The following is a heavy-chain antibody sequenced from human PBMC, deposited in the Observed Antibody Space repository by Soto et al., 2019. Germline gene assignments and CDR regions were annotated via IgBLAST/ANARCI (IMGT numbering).Heavy chain of an antibody. CDR1: GVSFTSNNW. V-gene: IGHV4-4*02. CDR3: ESRDPGTSVDY. D-gene: IGHD1-7*01. CDR2: IYRTGST. J-gene: IGHJ4*02. Sequence: PAETLSLTCAVSGVSFTSNNWWTWVRQPPGQGLEWIGEIYRTGSTNYNPSLKSRVTISLDKSENQFSLKVTSLTAADTAVYYCESRDPGTSVDYWGQGNLVTVSS.